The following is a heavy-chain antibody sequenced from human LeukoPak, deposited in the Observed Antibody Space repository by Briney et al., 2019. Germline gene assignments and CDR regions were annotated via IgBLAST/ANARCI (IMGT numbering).Heavy chain of an antibody. CDR2: IWYDGSNK. Sequence: GGSLRLSCAASGFTFSSYGMHWVRQAPGRGLEWVAVIWYDGSNKYYADSVKGRFTISRDNSKNTLYLQMNSLRAEDTAVYFCWKGNCGGDCYWSNYYYYMDVWGKGNKVNVSS. CDR1: GFTFSSYG. J-gene: IGHJ6*03. D-gene: IGHD2-21*02. CDR3: WKGNCGGDCYWSNYYYYMDV. V-gene: IGHV3-33*06.